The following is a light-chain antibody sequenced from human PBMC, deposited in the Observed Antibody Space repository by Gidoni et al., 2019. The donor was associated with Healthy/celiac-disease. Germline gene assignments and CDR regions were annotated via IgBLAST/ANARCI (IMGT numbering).Light chain of an antibody. Sequence: QSALTQPASVSGSPGQSITISCTGTSSDVGGYHYVSWYQQHPGKAPKLMIYEVRNRPSGVSTRFSGSKSGNTASLTISGLQAEDEADYYCSSYTSSSTLVVFGGGTKLTVL. CDR3: SSYTSSSTLVV. CDR2: EVR. CDR1: SSDVGGYHY. V-gene: IGLV2-14*01. J-gene: IGLJ2*01.